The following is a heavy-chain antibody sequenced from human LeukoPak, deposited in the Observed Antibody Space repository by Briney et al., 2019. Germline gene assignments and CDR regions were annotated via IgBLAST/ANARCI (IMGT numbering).Heavy chain of an antibody. CDR1: AFTFSSYW. V-gene: IGHV3-74*01. D-gene: IGHD6-13*01. J-gene: IGHJ4*02. Sequence: PGGSLRLSCAASAFTFSSYWMHWVRQAPGKGLVWVSRINSDGSSTSYADSVKGRFTISRDNAKNTLYLQMNSLRAEDTAVYYCATWWEGIAAQEFIFWGQGTLVTVSS. CDR3: ATWWEGIAAQEFIF. CDR2: INSDGSST.